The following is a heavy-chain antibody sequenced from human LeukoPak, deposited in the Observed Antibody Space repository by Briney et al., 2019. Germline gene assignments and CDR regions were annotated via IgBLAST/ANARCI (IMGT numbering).Heavy chain of an antibody. J-gene: IGHJ4*02. CDR3: ARALVVVPAAIGRTGY. CDR2: INTNTGNP. V-gene: IGHV7-4-1*02. CDR1: GYTFTSYA. D-gene: IGHD2-2*02. Sequence: ASVKVSCKASGYTFTSYAMNWVRQAPGQGLEWMGWINTNTGNPTYAQGFTGRFVFSLDTSVSTAYLQISSLKAEDTAVYYRARALVVVPAAIGRTGYWGQGTLVTVSS.